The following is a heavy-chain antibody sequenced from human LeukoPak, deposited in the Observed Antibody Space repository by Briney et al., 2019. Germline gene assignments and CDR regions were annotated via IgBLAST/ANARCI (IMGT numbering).Heavy chain of an antibody. V-gene: IGHV4-34*01. CDR1: GGSFSGYY. D-gene: IGHD1-26*01. CDR2: INHSGST. Sequence: SETLSLTCAVYGGSFSGYYWSWIRQPPGKGLEWIGEINHSGSTNYNPSLKSRVTISVDTSKNQFSLKLSSVTAADTAVYYCARMKYSPLDYFDYWGQGTLVTVSS. J-gene: IGHJ4*02. CDR3: ARMKYSPLDYFDY.